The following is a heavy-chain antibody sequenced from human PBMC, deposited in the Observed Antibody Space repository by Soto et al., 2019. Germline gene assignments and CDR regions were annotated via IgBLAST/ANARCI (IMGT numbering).Heavy chain of an antibody. J-gene: IGHJ5*02. D-gene: IGHD3-10*01. Sequence: SEPLSLTCTVSGGSISSYYWSWIRQPPGKGLEWIGYIYYGGSTNYNPSLKSRVTISVDTSKNQFSLKLSSVTAADTAVYYCARGYLSSWFDPWGQGTLVTVSS. V-gene: IGHV4-59*01. CDR1: GGSISSYY. CDR2: IYYGGST. CDR3: ARGYLSSWFDP.